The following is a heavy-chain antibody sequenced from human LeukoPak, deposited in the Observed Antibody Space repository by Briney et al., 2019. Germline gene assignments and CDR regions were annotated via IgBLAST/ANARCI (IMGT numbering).Heavy chain of an antibody. CDR1: GFTFSGSA. CDR2: ISYDGSNK. J-gene: IGHJ4*02. V-gene: IGHV3-30-3*01. CDR3: ARVRTQNIVVVPAFDY. Sequence: PGGSLKLSCAASGFTFSGSAIHWVRQAPGKGLEWVAVISYDGSNKYYADSVKGRFTISRDNSKNTLYLQMNSLRAEDTAVYYCARVRTQNIVVVPAFDYWGQGTLVTVSS. D-gene: IGHD2-2*01.